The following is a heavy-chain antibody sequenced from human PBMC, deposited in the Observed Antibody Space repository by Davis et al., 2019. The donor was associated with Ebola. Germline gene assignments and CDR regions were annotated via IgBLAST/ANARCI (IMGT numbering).Heavy chain of an antibody. CDR2: INPNSGGT. Sequence: ASVQVTCKAAAYTFTSYGISRVRPAPGHGLDWMRRINPNSGGTNYAKKLQGRVTMATDTSTSTAYMELRSLRSDDTAVYYCARDIAARPIDDWGQGNLVTVSS. CDR1: AYTFTSYG. D-gene: IGHD6-6*01. J-gene: IGHJ4*02. V-gene: IGHV1-18*04. CDR3: ARDIAARPIDD.